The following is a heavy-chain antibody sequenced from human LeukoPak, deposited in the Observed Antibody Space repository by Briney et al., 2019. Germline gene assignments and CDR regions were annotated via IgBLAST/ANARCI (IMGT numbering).Heavy chain of an antibody. D-gene: IGHD2-15*01. Sequence: SQTLSLTCTVSGGSISSGDYYWSWIRQPPGTGLEWIGYIYYSGSTYYNPSLKSRVTISVDTSKNQFSLKLSSVTAADTAVYYCARVLCSGGSCYFDHWGQGTLVTVSS. CDR2: IYYSGST. CDR1: GGSISSGDYY. J-gene: IGHJ4*02. V-gene: IGHV4-30-4*08. CDR3: ARVLCSGGSCYFDH.